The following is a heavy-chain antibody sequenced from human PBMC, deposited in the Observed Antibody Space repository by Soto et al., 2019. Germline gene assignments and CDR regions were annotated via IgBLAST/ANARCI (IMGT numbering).Heavy chain of an antibody. CDR2: INSDGSST. Sequence: GGSLRLSCAASGFTFSSYWTHWVRQAPGKGLVWVSRINSDGSSTSYADSVKGRFTISRDNAKNTLYLQMNSLRAEDTAVYYCVPAAIRAFDYWGQGTMVTVSS. CDR1: GFTFSSYW. D-gene: IGHD2-2*01. CDR3: VPAAIRAFDY. J-gene: IGHJ4*02. V-gene: IGHV3-74*01.